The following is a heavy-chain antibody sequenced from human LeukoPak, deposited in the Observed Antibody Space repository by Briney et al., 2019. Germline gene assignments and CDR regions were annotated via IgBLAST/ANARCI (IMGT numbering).Heavy chain of an antibody. CDR1: GFIFSRYS. CDR3: TRKGSQWDCLVDY. V-gene: IGHV3-21*01. D-gene: IGHD1-26*01. CDR2: ITSSGRYV. J-gene: IGHJ4*02. Sequence: PGGAVPLSCPSCGFIFSRYSMNWLRQAAGKGLEGVAVITSSGRYVYSADSVYGRFTITRDNSENSLYLQMDSLTAEDTAVYYCTRKGSQWDCLVDYWGQGTRVAVSP.